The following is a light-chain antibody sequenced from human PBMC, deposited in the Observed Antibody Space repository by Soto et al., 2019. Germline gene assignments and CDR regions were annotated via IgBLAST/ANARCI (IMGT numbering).Light chain of an antibody. CDR2: EVT. J-gene: IGLJ3*02. Sequence: QSALTQPPSASGSPGQSVTISCTGTSSDVGGYNYVSWYQQRPGKAPKLMIYEVTKRPSGVPDRFSGSKSGNTASLTVSGLQAEDEADYYCSSHAGVNNVVFGGGTQLTVL. CDR1: SSDVGGYNY. V-gene: IGLV2-8*01. CDR3: SSHAGVNNVV.